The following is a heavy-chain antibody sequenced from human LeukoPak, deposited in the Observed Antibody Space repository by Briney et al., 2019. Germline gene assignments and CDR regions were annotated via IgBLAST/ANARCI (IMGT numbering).Heavy chain of an antibody. D-gene: IGHD3-22*01. CDR1: GGSISIYY. J-gene: IGHJ4*02. Sequence: SETLSLTCSVSGGSISIYYWTWIRQIPGKGLEWIGYIYYTGTTNYNPLFESRATISVDTSKNQFSLKLSSVTAADTAVYYCARVLDYYDSSGYYPYYFDYWGQGTLVTVSS. CDR3: ARVLDYYDSSGYYPYYFDY. CDR2: IYYTGTT. V-gene: IGHV4-59*12.